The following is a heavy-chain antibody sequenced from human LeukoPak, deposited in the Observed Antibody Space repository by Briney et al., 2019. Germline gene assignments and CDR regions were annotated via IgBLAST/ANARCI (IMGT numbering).Heavy chain of an antibody. CDR3: ARQPFLDY. V-gene: IGHV4-39*01. Sequence: SETLSLTCTVSGGSISSSSYYWGWIRQPPGKGLEWIGSIYYSGSTYYNPSLKSRVTISVDTSKNQFSLKLSSVTAADTAVYYCARQPFLDYWGQGTLVTVSS. J-gene: IGHJ4*02. CDR1: GGSISSSSYY. CDR2: IYYSGST.